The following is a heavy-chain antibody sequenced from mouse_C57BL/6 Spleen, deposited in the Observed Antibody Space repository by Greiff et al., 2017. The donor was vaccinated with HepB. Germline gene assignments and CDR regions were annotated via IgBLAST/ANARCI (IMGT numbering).Heavy chain of an antibody. D-gene: IGHD1-1*01. J-gene: IGHJ3*01. CDR3: ARGSYYGMAY. Sequence: VQLQQSGPELVKPGASVKIPCKASGYTFTDYNMDWVKQSHGKSLEWIGDINPNNGGTIYNQKFKGKATLTVDKSSSTAYMELRSLTSEDTAVYYCARGSYYGMAYWGQGTLVTVSA. V-gene: IGHV1-18*01. CDR1: GYTFTDYN. CDR2: INPNNGGT.